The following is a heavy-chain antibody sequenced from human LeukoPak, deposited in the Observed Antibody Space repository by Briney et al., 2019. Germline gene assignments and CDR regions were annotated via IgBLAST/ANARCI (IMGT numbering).Heavy chain of an antibody. V-gene: IGHV3-7*01. CDR1: GFTFSSYW. Sequence: GGSLKLSCAASGFTFSSYWMSWVRQAPGKGLEWVANIKQDGSEKYYVDSVKGRFTISRDNAKNSLYLQMNSLRAEDTAVYYCASLLSGSNQINDYWGQGTLVTVSS. D-gene: IGHD1-26*01. J-gene: IGHJ4*02. CDR2: IKQDGSEK. CDR3: ASLLSGSNQINDY.